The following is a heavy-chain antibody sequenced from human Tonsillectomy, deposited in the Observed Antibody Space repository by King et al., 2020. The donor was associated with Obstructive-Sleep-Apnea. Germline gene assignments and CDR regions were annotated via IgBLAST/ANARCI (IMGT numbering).Heavy chain of an antibody. V-gene: IGHV3-9*01. CDR2: ISWNNNDI. CDR1: GFTFNDYA. CDR3: AKDPYGDYGVGAYYFDY. Sequence: VQLVESGGGLVQPGRSLRLSCAASGFTFNDYAMHWVRQAPGKGLEWVSGISWNNNDIDYTDSVKGRFTISRHNAKNSLYLQMNSLRAEDTALYYCAKDPYGDYGVGAYYFDYWGHGTLVTVSS. D-gene: IGHD4-17*01. J-gene: IGHJ4*01.